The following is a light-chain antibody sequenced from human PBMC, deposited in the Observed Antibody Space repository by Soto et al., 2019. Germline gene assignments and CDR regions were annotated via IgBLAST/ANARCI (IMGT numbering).Light chain of an antibody. J-gene: IGLJ1*01. CDR2: GNT. CDR3: QSYDRSLRGYV. CDR1: SSNIGSGYD. V-gene: IGLV1-40*01. Sequence: QSVPTQPPSVSGAPGQRVTISCTGTSSNIGSGYDVHWYQHLPGTAPKLLIYGNTIRPSGVPDRFSGSKSGTSASLAITGLQAEDAGDYYCQSYDRSLRGYVFGTGTKLTVL.